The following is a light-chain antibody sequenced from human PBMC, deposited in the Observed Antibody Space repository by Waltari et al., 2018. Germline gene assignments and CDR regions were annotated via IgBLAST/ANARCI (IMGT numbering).Light chain of an antibody. V-gene: IGKV3D-15*01. Sequence: EIVMTQSPATLSVSPGDRATLSCRASQSVSSNLAWYQQNPGQAPRLLIYGASTRATGIPARFSGTGSGTEFTLTISSLQSEDFAVYYCQQYNNWPPLFTFGPGTKVDMK. CDR2: GAS. CDR1: QSVSSN. CDR3: QQYNNWPPLFT. J-gene: IGKJ3*01.